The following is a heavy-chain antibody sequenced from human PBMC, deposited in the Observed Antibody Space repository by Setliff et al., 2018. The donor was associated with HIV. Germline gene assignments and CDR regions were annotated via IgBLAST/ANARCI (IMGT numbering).Heavy chain of an antibody. CDR2: TNPNSGRT. CDR3: AKDSGAWSVDH. V-gene: IGHV1-46*01. CDR1: GYTFTSYH. J-gene: IGHJ5*02. D-gene: IGHD2-15*01. Sequence: ASVKVSCKASGYTFTSYHIHWARQAPGQGLEWMTITNPNSGRTTYAQKFQGRVTVTRDTSTSAVFMEVNSLRVEDTAVYYCAKDSGAWSVDHWGQGTLVTVSS.